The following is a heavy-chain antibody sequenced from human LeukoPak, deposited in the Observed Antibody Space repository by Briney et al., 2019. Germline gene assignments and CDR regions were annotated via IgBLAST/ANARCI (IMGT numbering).Heavy chain of an antibody. D-gene: IGHD5-18*01. V-gene: IGHV4-34*01. CDR1: GGSFSGYY. Sequence: SETLSLTCAVYGGSFSGYYWSWIRQPPGKGLEWIGEINHRGSTNYNPSLKSRVTISVDTSKNQFSLKLSSVTAADTAVYYCARRKLRGYSYGHGLYFDYWGQGTLVTVSS. J-gene: IGHJ4*02. CDR2: INHRGST. CDR3: ARRKLRGYSYGHGLYFDY.